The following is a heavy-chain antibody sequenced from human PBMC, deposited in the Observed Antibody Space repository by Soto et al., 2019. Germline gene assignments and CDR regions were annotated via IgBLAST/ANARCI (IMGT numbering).Heavy chain of an antibody. D-gene: IGHD3-22*01. CDR3: AIATDRSGYYGDY. CDR2: IIPIFGTA. V-gene: IGHV1-69*01. CDR1: VGTFSSYA. Sequence: QVQLVQSGAEVKKPGSSVKVSCKASVGTFSSYAISWLRQAPGHGREGMGGIIPIFGTAHYAQKFQGRVTITADESTSTAYMELSSLSSEDTAVYYCAIATDRSGYYGDYWGQGTLVTVSS. J-gene: IGHJ4*02.